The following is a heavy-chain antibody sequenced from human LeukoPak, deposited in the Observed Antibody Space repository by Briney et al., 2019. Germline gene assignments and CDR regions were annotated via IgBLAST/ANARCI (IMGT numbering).Heavy chain of an antibody. CDR2: ISGSGGST. CDR1: GFIFSSIT. J-gene: IGHJ4*02. D-gene: IGHD2-15*01. Sequence: GGSLRLSCTASGFIFSSITMNWVRQAPGKGLEWVSTISGSGGSTSYADSVKGRFTISRDNSKHTLYLQMNSLRAEDTAVYYCAKDPEVVVAATGFDYWGQGTLVTVSS. V-gene: IGHV3-23*01. CDR3: AKDPEVVVAATGFDY.